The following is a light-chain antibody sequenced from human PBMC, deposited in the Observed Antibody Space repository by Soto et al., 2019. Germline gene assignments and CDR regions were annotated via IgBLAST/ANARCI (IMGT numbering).Light chain of an antibody. CDR3: AAWDDSLHGVV. Sequence: QSVLTQPPSASGTPGQRVTISCSGSSSNVGSYTVYWYQQLPGTAPKVLIYSGNRRPSGVPARFSGSKSGTSASLAISGLQSEDEADYYCAAWDDSLHGVVFGGGTQLTVL. J-gene: IGLJ2*01. CDR2: SGN. V-gene: IGLV1-44*01. CDR1: SSNVGSYT.